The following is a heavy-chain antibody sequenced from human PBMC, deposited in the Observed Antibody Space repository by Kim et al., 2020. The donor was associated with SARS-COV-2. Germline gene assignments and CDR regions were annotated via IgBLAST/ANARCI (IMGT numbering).Heavy chain of an antibody. Sequence: GGSLRLSCAASGFTFSSYSMNWVRQAPGRGLEWVSSISSSTNHRYYADSVKGRFTISRDNAKNSLYLQMNSLRAEDTAVYYCAGTHGSGSYPYYHVMDVWGQGTTVTVSS. CDR1: GFTFSSYS. CDR2: ISSSTNHR. CDR3: AGTHGSGSYPYYHVMDV. J-gene: IGHJ6*02. D-gene: IGHD3-10*01. V-gene: IGHV3-21*01.